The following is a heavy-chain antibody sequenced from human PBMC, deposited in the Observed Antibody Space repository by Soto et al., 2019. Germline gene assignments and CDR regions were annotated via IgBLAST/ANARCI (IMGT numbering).Heavy chain of an antibody. CDR3: ARLVVPAAIIDVHDSWFDP. CDR2: IRYDGSNT. CDR1: VFSLSDYW. J-gene: IGHJ5*02. Sequence: GGSLRLSCAASVFSLSDYWMHWARQVPGKGLLWVARIRYDGSNTTYADSVKGRFTISRDNSKNTLYLQMNSLRAEDTAVYYCARLVVPAAIIDVHDSWFDPWGQGTLVTVSS. V-gene: IGHV3-74*03. D-gene: IGHD2-2*01.